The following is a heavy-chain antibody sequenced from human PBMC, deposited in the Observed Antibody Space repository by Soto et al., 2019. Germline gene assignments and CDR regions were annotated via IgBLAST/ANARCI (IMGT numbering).Heavy chain of an antibody. V-gene: IGHV4-31*03. CDR3: AREMTGFGGTLVYYGMDV. CDR2: IYYSGST. CDR1: GGSISSGGYY. J-gene: IGHJ6*02. Sequence: QVQLQESGPGLVKPSQTLSLTCTVSGGSISSGGYYWSWIRQHPGKGLEWIGYIYYSGSTYYNPSLKRRVTISVDTSKNQFSLKLSSVTAADTAVYYWAREMTGFGGTLVYYGMDVWGQGTTVTVSS. D-gene: IGHD3-10*01.